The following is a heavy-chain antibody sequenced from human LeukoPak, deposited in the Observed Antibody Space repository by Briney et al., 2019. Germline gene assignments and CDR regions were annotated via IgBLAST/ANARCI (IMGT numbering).Heavy chain of an antibody. V-gene: IGHV3-23*01. D-gene: IGHD2-21*01. J-gene: IGHJ6*03. CDR3: AKGSPAILYYCMDV. CDR2: IIGTGAGT. Sequence: GGSLRLSCAASGFTFSNYVMTWGRQAPGKGTEWVSAIIGTGAGTYYADSVKGRFTITRDNSKNTLYLQMNSLRAEDTAVYYCAKGSPAILYYCMDVWGKGTTVTVSS. CDR1: GFTFSNYV.